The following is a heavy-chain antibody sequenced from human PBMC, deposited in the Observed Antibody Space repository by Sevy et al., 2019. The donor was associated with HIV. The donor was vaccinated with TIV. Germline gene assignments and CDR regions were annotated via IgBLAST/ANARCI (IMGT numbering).Heavy chain of an antibody. CDR2: ISRDGGEE. V-gene: IGHV3-30*18. CDR3: AKGLGYYGSGSFWVDY. D-gene: IGHD3-10*01. Sequence: GGSLRLSCTTSGFIFSGYVMHWVRQAPGKGLEWVAVISRDGGEEYSAESVKGRFTISRDNSKNTLYLQMNGLKTEDTAVYYCAKGLGYYGSGSFWVDYWVQGTLVTVSS. J-gene: IGHJ4*02. CDR1: GFIFSGYV.